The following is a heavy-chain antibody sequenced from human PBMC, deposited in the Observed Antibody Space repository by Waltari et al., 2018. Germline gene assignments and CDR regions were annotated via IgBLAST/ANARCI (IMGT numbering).Heavy chain of an antibody. CDR1: GFAFSTYW. CDR3: ARDGGGWNIGRTFDI. D-gene: IGHD3-16*01. CDR2: ISGDGSRT. V-gene: IGHV3-74*03. Sequence: EVQLVESGGGLVQPGGSLRLSCADYGFAFSTYWMHWVRQAPGKGLLWVSGISGDGSRTTYADSVQGRFSISRDNVKNTLYLQMNSLRAEDTAVYYCARDGGGWNIGRTFDIWGQGTMVTVSS. J-gene: IGHJ3*02.